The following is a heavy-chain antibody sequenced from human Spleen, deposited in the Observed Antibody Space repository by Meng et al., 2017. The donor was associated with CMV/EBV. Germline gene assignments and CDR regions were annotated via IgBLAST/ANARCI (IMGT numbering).Heavy chain of an antibody. CDR1: TFSNYD. CDR3: AREGWTPRSGRLYYFDS. J-gene: IGHJ4*02. V-gene: IGHV1-69*05. D-gene: IGHD6-25*01. CDR2: IIPVLGLP. Sequence: TFSNYDIRWVRQAPGQGLEWMGGIIPVLGLPNNAQKFQGRVTITTDESRRTVYMEVSSLRSADTAVYYCAREGWTPRSGRLYYFDSWGQGTLVTVSS.